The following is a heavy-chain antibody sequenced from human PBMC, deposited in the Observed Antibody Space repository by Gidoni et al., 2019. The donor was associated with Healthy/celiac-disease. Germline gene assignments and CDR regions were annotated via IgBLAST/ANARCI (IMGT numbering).Heavy chain of an antibody. D-gene: IGHD3-9*01. Sequence: QLQLQESGPGLVKPSETLSLTCTVSGGSISSSSYYWGWIRQPPGKGLEWIGSIYYSGSTYYNPSLKSRVTISVDTSKNQFSLKLSSVTAADTAVYYCARHGLRYFDLPGNFDYWGQGTLVTVSS. CDR3: ARHGLRYFDLPGNFDY. J-gene: IGHJ4*02. V-gene: IGHV4-39*01. CDR1: GGSISSSSYY. CDR2: IYYSGST.